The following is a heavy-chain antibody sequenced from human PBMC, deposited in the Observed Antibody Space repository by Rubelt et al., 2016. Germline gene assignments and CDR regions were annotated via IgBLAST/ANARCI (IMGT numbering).Heavy chain of an antibody. J-gene: IGHJ4*02. CDR1: GFTFNTCA. D-gene: IGHD1-26*01. Sequence: GFTFNTCAMHWVRQAPGKGLEWVAIISFGGTNKYYEDSVKGRFTISRDNSKNTLYLQMNSLRAEDTAVYYCAREEYSGYTNDYWGQGTLVTVSS. CDR3: AREEYSGYTNDY. V-gene: IGHV3-30*03. CDR2: ISFGGTNK.